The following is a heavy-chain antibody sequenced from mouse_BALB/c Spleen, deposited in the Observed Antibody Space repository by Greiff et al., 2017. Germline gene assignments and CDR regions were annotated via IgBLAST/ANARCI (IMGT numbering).Heavy chain of an antibody. Sequence: EVKLQESGPGLVKPSQSLSLTCTVTGYSITSDYAWNWIRQFPGNKLEWMGYISYSGSTSYNPSLKSRISITRDTSKNQFFLQLNSVTTEDTATYYCARSGYGNYDAMDYWGQGTSVTVSS. CDR3: ARSGYGNYDAMDY. CDR1: GYSITSDYA. CDR2: ISYSGST. V-gene: IGHV3-2*02. D-gene: IGHD2-10*02. J-gene: IGHJ4*01.